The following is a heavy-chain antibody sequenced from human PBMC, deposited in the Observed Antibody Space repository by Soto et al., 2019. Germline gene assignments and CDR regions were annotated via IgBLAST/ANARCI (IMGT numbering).Heavy chain of an antibody. Sequence: ESGGGLVKPGGSLRLSCAASGFTFSSYSMNWVRQAPGKGLEWVSSISSSSRYIYYADSVKGRFTISRDNAKNSLYLQMNSLRAEDTAVYYCARDLTTGTRYFDYWGQGTLVTVSS. D-gene: IGHD6-13*01. V-gene: IGHV3-21*01. CDR3: ARDLTTGTRYFDY. CDR1: GFTFSSYS. CDR2: ISSSSRYI. J-gene: IGHJ4*02.